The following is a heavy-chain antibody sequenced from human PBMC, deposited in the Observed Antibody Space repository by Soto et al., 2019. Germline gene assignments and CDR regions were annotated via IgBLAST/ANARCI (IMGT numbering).Heavy chain of an antibody. CDR1: GGSLTVYY. V-gene: IGHV4-34*01. J-gene: IGHJ4*02. Sequence: PSETLSLTCAVYGGSLTVYYWNWIRQSPGKGLEWIGDITHSGSANYNPSLKSRVTISVDTSKNQISLELTSVTAADTAVYYCARGRGIALWGKGTLVT. D-gene: IGHD6-13*01. CDR2: ITHSGSA. CDR3: ARGRGIAL.